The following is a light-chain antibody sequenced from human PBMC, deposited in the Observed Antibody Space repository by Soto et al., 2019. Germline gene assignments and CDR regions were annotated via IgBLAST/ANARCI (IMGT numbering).Light chain of an antibody. Sequence: DIQMTQSPTTLSASVGDRVTITCRASQSISNWLAWYQQKPGKAPKLLIYDASSLESGVPSRFSGSGSGTEFTLTISSXQPDDFATYYCQKYNSYLWTFGQGTKVDIK. J-gene: IGKJ1*01. V-gene: IGKV1-5*01. CDR2: DAS. CDR1: QSISNW. CDR3: QKYNSYLWT.